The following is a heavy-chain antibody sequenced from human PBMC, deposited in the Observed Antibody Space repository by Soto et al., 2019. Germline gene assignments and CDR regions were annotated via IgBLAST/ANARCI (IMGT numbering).Heavy chain of an antibody. V-gene: IGHV3-30-3*01. CDR3: ARDKRDLRFLEWSYYFDY. CDR2: ISYDGSNK. J-gene: IGHJ4*02. Sequence: PGGSLRLSCAPSGFTFSNYAMHWVRQAPGKGLEWVAVISYDGSNKYYADSVKGRFTISRGNSKNTLYLQMNSLRAEDTAVYYCARDKRDLRFLEWSYYFDYWGQGT. D-gene: IGHD3-3*01. CDR1: GFTFSNYA.